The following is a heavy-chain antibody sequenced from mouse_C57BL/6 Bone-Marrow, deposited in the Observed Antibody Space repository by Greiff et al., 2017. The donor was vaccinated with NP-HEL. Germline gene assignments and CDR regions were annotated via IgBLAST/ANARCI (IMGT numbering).Heavy chain of an antibody. J-gene: IGHJ2*01. D-gene: IGHD4-1*01. CDR1: GYTFTDYY. CDR2: IYPGSGNT. Sequence: VQGVESGAELVRPGASVKLSCKASGYTFTDYYINWVKQRPGQGLEWIARIYPGSGNTYYNEKFKGKATLTAEKSSSTAYMQLSSLTSEDSAVYFCAVTGTHFDYWGQGTTLTVSS. V-gene: IGHV1-76*01. CDR3: AVTGTHFDY.